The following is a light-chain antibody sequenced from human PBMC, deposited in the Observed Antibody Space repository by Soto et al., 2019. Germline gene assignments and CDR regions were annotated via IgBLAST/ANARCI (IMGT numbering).Light chain of an antibody. CDR1: QSGSSY. V-gene: IGKV3-11*01. Sequence: EIVLTQSPATRSLSPGERATLSCRSSQSGSSYLAWYHQKPGQAPRLLIYDASTRATGSPARFSGSGSGTAFAPAISSLETAHIAGGYCQHRSNVLTFGGGTKVEIK. CDR3: QHRSNVLT. J-gene: IGKJ4*02. CDR2: DAS.